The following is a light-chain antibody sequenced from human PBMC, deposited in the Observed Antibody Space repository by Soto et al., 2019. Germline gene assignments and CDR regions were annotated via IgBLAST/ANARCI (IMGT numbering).Light chain of an antibody. CDR1: SSDVGSYNL. V-gene: IGLV2-14*02. CDR3: SSYASTTSYV. Sequence: QSALTQPASVSGSPGQSITISCTGTSSDVGSYNLVSWYQQHPGKAPKLMISEVSNRPSGVSNRFSGSKSGNTASLTISGLQAEDEADYYCSSYASTTSYVFGDGTKLTVL. J-gene: IGLJ1*01. CDR2: EVS.